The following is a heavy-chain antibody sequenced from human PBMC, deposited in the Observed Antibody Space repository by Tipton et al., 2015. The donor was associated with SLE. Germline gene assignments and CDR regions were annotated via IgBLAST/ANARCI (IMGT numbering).Heavy chain of an antibody. CDR1: GFSFSSFA. CDR3: ARTTALNFYDSRGVKYFFDY. V-gene: IGHV3-23*03. Sequence: GSLRLSCAVSGFSFSSFAMAWVRQAPGKGLEWVSILYSAGSSYQADSVRGRFSISRDNSKSTLYLQLNSLRAEDTAVYYCARTTALNFYDSRGVKYFFDYWGLGTLVPVSS. J-gene: IGHJ4*02. CDR2: LYSAGSS. D-gene: IGHD3-22*01.